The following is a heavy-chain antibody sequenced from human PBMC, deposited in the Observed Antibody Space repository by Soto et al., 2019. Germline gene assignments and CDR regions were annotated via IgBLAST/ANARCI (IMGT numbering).Heavy chain of an antibody. J-gene: IGHJ6*02. V-gene: IGHV5-51*01. CDR1: GYSFSTYW. CDR2: IYPGDSDT. Sequence: GESLKISCQGFGYSFSTYWIGWVRQLPGQGLEWMGIIYPGDSDTRYSPSFQGQVTISADESISTAYLQWSSLKASDTARYYCARHLSRENYYYYGMDVWGQGTTVTVSS. CDR3: ARHLSRENYYYYGMDV.